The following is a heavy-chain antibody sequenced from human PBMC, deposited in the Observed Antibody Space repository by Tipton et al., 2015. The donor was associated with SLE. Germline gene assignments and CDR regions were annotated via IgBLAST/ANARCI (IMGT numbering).Heavy chain of an antibody. CDR2: IYYSGNT. J-gene: IGHJ5*02. D-gene: IGHD3-3*01. CDR1: GGSISSGDYY. Sequence: TLSLTCTVSGGSISSGDYYWGWIRQSPGKGLEWIGSIYYSGNTYYNPSLESRVTLSLDMSKNQFSLKLTSVTAADTAVYYCARINFWSAFSLFDPWGQGALVTVSS. CDR3: ARINFWSAFSLFDP. V-gene: IGHV4-39*07.